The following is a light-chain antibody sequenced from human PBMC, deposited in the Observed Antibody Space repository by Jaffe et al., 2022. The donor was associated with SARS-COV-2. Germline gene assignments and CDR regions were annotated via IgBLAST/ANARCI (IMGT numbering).Light chain of an antibody. CDR1: QGISTW. CDR2: TAS. V-gene: IGKV1-12*01. Sequence: DIQMTQSPSSVSASVGDRVTITCRASQGISTWLAWYQQKPGKAPNLLIHTASILQSGVPARFSGSGSGTDFTLTISSLQPEDFATYYCQQANTSPFTFGPGTKVDIK. CDR3: QQANTSPFT. J-gene: IGKJ3*01.